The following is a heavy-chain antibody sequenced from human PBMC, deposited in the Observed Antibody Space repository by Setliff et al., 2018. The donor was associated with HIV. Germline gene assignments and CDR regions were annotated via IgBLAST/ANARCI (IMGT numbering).Heavy chain of an antibody. Sequence: LRLSCRASGFTFSDYCMSWVRQAPGKGLEWVATIKEDGSENYYVDSVKGRFTISRDNAKNTLSLQMNTLRAEDTAVYYCARPPTRYNNGWFERGGFDYWGQGTLVTVSS. V-gene: IGHV3-7*01. CDR3: ARPPTRYNNGWFERGGFDY. D-gene: IGHD6-19*01. J-gene: IGHJ4*02. CDR2: IKEDGSEN. CDR1: GFTFSDYC.